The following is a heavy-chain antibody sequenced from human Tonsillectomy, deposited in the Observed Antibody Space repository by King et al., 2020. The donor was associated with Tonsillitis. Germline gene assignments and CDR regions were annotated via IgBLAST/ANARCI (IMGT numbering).Heavy chain of an antibody. Sequence: VQLVETGGGLVQPGGSLRLSCTISDFSVSTNYMSCVRQAPGKGLEWVSVTYVVVKTYYSDSVKGRFSLSRDHSKTTIFLQMNSLRAEDTAVYYCSVGESRPEQWGQGILVAVSS. V-gene: IGHV3-53*02. D-gene: IGHD3-10*01. CDR1: DFSVSTNY. CDR3: SVGESRPEQ. CDR2: TYVVVKT. J-gene: IGHJ1*01.